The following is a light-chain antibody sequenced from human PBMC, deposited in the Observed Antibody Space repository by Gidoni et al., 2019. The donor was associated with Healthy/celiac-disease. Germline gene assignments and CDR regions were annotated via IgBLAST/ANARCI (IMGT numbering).Light chain of an antibody. V-gene: IGLV2-14*01. Sequence: QSAVTQPASVSGSHGQSITISCTGTSSDVGGYNYVSWYQQHPGKAPKLMIYDVSNRPSGVSNRFSGSKSGNTASLTISGLQAEDEADYYCSSYTSSSTPVVFGGGTKLTVL. CDR3: SSYTSSSTPVV. J-gene: IGLJ2*01. CDR1: SSDVGGYNY. CDR2: DVS.